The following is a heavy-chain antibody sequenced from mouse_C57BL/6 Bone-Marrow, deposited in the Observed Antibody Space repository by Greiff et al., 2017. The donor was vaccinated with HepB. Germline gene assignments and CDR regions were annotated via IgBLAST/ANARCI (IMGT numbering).Heavy chain of an antibody. CDR1: GFSLTSYG. CDR3: ARWYLYYFDY. D-gene: IGHD1-1*02. CDR2: IWSGGST. V-gene: IGHV2-2*02. J-gene: IGHJ2*01. Sequence: VHLVESGPGLVQPSQSLSITCTVSGFSLTSYGVHRVRQSPGKGLEWLGVIWSGGSTDYNAAFISRLSISKDNSKSQVFFKMNSQQANDTAIYYCARWYLYYFDYWGQGTTLTVSS.